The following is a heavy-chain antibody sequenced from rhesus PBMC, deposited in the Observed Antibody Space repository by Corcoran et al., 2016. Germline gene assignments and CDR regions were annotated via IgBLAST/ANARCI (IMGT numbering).Heavy chain of an antibody. CDR3: ARRGNNNRFDV. Sequence: EVQLVQSGAAVKRPGESLNISCKTSGYSFTSYCISWVRQLPGKGLEWMGAMDPRDSDTSYNPPFQGQVTISADKSSSTAYLQWSSLKASDTATYYCARRGNNNRFDVWGPGVLVTVSS. CDR1: GYSFTSYC. V-gene: IGHV5-20*02. CDR2: MDPRDSDT. D-gene: IGHD1-44*01. J-gene: IGHJ5-1*01.